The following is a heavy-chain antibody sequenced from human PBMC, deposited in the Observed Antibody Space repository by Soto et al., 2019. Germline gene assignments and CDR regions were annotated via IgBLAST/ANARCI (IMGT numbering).Heavy chain of an antibody. D-gene: IGHD1-26*01. CDR3: ERCSGSYYVGYFDY. V-gene: IGHV4-59*01. Sequence: SETLSLTCTVSGGSISSYYWSWIRQPPGKGLEWIGYIYYSGSTNYNPSLKSRVTISVDTSKNQFSLKLSSVTAADTAVYYCERCSGSYYVGYFDYWGQGTLVTVSS. CDR2: IYYSGST. J-gene: IGHJ4*02. CDR1: GGSISSYY.